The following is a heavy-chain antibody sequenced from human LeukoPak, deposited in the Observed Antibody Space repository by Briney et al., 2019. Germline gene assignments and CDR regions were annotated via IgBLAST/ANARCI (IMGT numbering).Heavy chain of an antibody. V-gene: IGHV4-34*01. J-gene: IGHJ6*03. CDR1: GGSFSGYY. D-gene: IGHD2-15*01. CDR2: INHSGST. CDR3: ARARGGGSFKNYYYYMDV. Sequence: SETLSLTCAVYGGSFSGYYWSWIRQPPGKGLEWIGEINHSGSTNYNPSLKSRVTISVDTPKNQFSLKMSSVTAGDTAVYYCARARGGGSFKNYYYYMDVWGKGTTVTVSS.